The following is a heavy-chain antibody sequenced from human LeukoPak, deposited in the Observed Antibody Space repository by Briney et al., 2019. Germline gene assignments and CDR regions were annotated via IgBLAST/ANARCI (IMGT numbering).Heavy chain of an antibody. J-gene: IGHJ4*02. CDR3: AGDTRGVKTFDY. Sequence: SVKVSCKASGGTFSSYAISWVRQAPGQGLEWMGRIIPIFGTANYAQKFQGRVTITTDESTSTAYMELSSLRSEDTAVYYCAGDTRGVKTFDYWGQGTLVTVSS. V-gene: IGHV1-69*05. CDR2: IIPIFGTA. CDR1: GGTFSSYA. D-gene: IGHD3-10*01.